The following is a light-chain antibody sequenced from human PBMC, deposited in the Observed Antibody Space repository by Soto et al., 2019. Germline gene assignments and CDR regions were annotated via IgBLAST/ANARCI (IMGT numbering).Light chain of an antibody. CDR1: SSDY. V-gene: IGLV2-14*01. J-gene: IGLJ2*01. CDR2: EVS. Sequence: QSALTQPASVSGSPGQSITISCTGTSSDYVSWYQQHPDKAPKLMIYEVSNRPSGVSDRFSGSKSANTASLTISGLQAEDEAKYYCSSYTRSTLLFGGGTKVTVL. CDR3: SSYTRSTLL.